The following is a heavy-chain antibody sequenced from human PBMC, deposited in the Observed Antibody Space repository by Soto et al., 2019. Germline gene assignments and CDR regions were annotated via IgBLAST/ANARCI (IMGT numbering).Heavy chain of an antibody. CDR1: GLTFSSYG. J-gene: IGHJ6*02. D-gene: IGHD3-3*01. Sequence: PGGSLRLSCAASGLTFSSYGMHWVRQAPGKGLEWVAVISYDGSNKYYADSVKGRFTISRDNSKNTLYLQMNSLRAEDTAVYYCAKRVELRFLEWLHNTPDYYGMDVWGQGTTVTVSS. CDR3: AKRVELRFLEWLHNTPDYYGMDV. V-gene: IGHV3-30*18. CDR2: ISYDGSNK.